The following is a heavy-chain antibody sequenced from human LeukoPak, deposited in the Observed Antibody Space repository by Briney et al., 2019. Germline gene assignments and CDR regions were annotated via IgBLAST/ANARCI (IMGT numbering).Heavy chain of an antibody. CDR2: INPNSGGT. Sequence: ASVKVSCKASGYTFTGYYMHWVRQAPGQGLEWMGWINPNSGGTNYAQKFQGRVTMTRDTSISTAYMELSRLRFDDTAVYYCARGSSGWPAFDYWGQGTLVTVSS. J-gene: IGHJ4*02. V-gene: IGHV1-2*02. CDR1: GYTFTGYY. D-gene: IGHD6-19*01. CDR3: ARGSSGWPAFDY.